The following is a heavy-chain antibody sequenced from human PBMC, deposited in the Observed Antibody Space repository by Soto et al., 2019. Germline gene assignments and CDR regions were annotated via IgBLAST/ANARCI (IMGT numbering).Heavy chain of an antibody. CDR3: ARFVGATIYYYYGMDV. CDR2: IYYSGST. Sequence: PSETLSLTCTVSGGSISSSSYYWGWIRQPPGKGLEWIGSIYYSGSTYYNPSLKSRVTISVDTSKNQFSLKLSSVTAADTAVYYCARFVGATIYYYYGMDVWGQGTTVTVSS. V-gene: IGHV4-39*01. D-gene: IGHD1-26*01. CDR1: GGSISSSSYY. J-gene: IGHJ6*02.